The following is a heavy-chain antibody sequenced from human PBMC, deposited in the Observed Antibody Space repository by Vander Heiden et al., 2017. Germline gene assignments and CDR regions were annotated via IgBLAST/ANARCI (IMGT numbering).Heavy chain of an antibody. J-gene: IGHJ3*02. CDR2: ISSSSSYI. CDR1: GLTFSSYS. V-gene: IGHV3-21*01. Sequence: EVQLVESGGGLVKPGGSLRLSCAASGLTFSSYSMNWVRQAPGKGLEWVSSISSSSSYIYDADAVKGRFTISRDNAKNSMYLQMKRMRAEDTAVYYFAKDNRETKRGFDIGRQGTMVTVYS. CDR3: AKDNRETKRGFDI. D-gene: IGHD1-26*01.